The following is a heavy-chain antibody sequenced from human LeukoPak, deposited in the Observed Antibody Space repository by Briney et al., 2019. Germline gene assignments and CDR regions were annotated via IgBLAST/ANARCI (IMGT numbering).Heavy chain of an antibody. CDR3: ARDQSSAGDY. CDR1: GFTFSSYS. V-gene: IGHV3-21*01. D-gene: IGHD3-16*01. Sequence: GGSLRLSCAASGFTFSSYSMNWVRQAPGKGLEWVSSIGSSSSYIYYADSVKGRFTISRDNAKNSLYLQMNSLRAEDTAVYYCARDQSSAGDYWGQGTLVTVSS. J-gene: IGHJ4*02. CDR2: IGSSSSYI.